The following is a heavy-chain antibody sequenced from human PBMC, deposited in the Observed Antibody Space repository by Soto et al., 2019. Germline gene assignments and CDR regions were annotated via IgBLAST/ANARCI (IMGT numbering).Heavy chain of an antibody. J-gene: IGHJ5*02. CDR3: ARGGGRGYNELDP. D-gene: IGHD3-16*01. CDR2: INPNSGGT. V-gene: IGHV1-2*02. Sequence: QVQLVQSGAEVKKHGASVKVSCKASGYTFTAYYMHWVRQAPGQGLEWMGWINPNSGGTYQAQNLQGRVTMARDASTTTAYMELASLRSDDTAVYYCARGGGRGYNELDPWGHGTLVIVSS. CDR1: GYTFTAYY.